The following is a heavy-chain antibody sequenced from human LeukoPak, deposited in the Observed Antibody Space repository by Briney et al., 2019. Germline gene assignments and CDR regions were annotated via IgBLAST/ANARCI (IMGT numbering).Heavy chain of an antibody. CDR1: GYNFTNYW. D-gene: IGHD6-13*01. V-gene: IGHV5-51*01. Sequence: GESLKISCKASGYNFTNYWIGWVCQMPGKGLEWMGIIYPDDSDTRNSPSFQGQVTISADKTISTAYLQWSSLKASDSAFYYCARVPRIGVSGYFDNWGRGTLVTVSS. CDR2: IYPDDSDT. CDR3: ARVPRIGVSGYFDN. J-gene: IGHJ4*02.